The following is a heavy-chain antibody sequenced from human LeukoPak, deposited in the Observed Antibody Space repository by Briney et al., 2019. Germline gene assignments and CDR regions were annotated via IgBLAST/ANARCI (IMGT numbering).Heavy chain of an antibody. D-gene: IGHD3-22*01. CDR3: ARVGASSGYYFDY. Sequence: GGSLRLSCTASGFTFDDYGMSWVRQVPGKGLEWVSGINWNGGSTGYADSVKDRFTISRDNAKKSLHLLMSSLRAEDTALYYCARVGASSGYYFDYWGQGTLVTVSS. J-gene: IGHJ4*02. CDR1: GFTFDDYG. CDR2: INWNGGST. V-gene: IGHV3-20*04.